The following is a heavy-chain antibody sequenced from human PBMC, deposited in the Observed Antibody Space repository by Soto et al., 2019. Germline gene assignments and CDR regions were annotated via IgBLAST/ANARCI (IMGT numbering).Heavy chain of an antibody. J-gene: IGHJ4*02. Sequence: SETLSLTCTVSGGSISSGGYYWSWIRQHPGKGLEWIGYIYYSGSTYYNPSLKSRVTISVDTSKNQFSLKLSSVTAADTAVYYCARDHAPYDSSGYSSSYRGQGTLVTVSS. CDR3: ARDHAPYDSSGYSSSY. CDR1: GGSISSGGYY. V-gene: IGHV4-31*03. CDR2: IYYSGST. D-gene: IGHD3-22*01.